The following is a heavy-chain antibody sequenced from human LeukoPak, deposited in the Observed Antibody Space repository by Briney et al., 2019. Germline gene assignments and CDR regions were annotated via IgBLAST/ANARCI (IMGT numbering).Heavy chain of an antibody. Sequence: SETLSLTCTVSGGSISSSSHYWGWIRQPPGKGLEWIGSISNSGSTYYNPSLKSRVTISVDTSNNQFSLKLSSVTAADTAMYYCAKSGGYGLIDYWGQGTLVTVSS. CDR2: ISNSGST. CDR1: GGSISSSSHY. D-gene: IGHD1-26*01. V-gene: IGHV4-39*01. CDR3: AKSGGYGLIDY. J-gene: IGHJ4*02.